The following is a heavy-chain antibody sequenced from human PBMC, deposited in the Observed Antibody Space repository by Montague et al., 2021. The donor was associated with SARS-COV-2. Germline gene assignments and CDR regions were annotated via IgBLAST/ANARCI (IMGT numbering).Heavy chain of an antibody. D-gene: IGHD6-13*01. V-gene: IGHV4-39*07. J-gene: IGHJ5*02. CDR1: GGSLETSGYY. Sequence: SETLSLTCSVSGGSLETSGYYWGWVRQPPGKGLEWIVSMHYSGSTFYNPSLKSRVTMSLDTSKNHFSLNLTSVTAAHTAVYFCARDSKGGRQLGNWFDPWGQRTLDNVSS. CDR2: MHYSGST. CDR3: ARDSKGGRQLGNWFDP.